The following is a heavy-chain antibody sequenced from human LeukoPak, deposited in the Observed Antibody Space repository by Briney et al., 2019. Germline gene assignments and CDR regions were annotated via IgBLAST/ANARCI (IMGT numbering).Heavy chain of an antibody. V-gene: IGHV3-64D*06. J-gene: IGHJ4*02. CDR1: GFTFSIYA. CDR2: ISSNGGNT. Sequence: GGSLRLSCSASGFTFSIYAVHWVRQAPGKGPEYVAAISSNGGNTNYADPVKGTFTISRDNSKNTLYLQMSGLRIEDTAVYYCVKDHGYSSGWYVRGFDYWGQGTLVTVSS. D-gene: IGHD6-19*01. CDR3: VKDHGYSSGWYVRGFDY.